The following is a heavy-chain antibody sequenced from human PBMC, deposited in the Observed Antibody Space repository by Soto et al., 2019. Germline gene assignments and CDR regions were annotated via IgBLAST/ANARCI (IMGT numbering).Heavy chain of an antibody. D-gene: IGHD3-16*01. CDR2: IHPGDSDI. J-gene: IGHJ4*02. Sequence: GESLKISCKASGYSFPNSWIVWVRQMPGTGLEWMGIIHPGDSDIRYSPSFQGQVTISADKSISTAYLQWNSLQASDTAIYYCSRVVDPMAREFYDFWRQGTHVIVSS. CDR1: GYSFPNSW. V-gene: IGHV5-51*01. CDR3: SRVVDPMAREFYDF.